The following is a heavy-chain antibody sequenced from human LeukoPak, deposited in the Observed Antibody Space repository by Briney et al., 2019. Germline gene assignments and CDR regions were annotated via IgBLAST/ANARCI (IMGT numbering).Heavy chain of an antibody. D-gene: IGHD3-22*01. V-gene: IGHV1-2*02. CDR1: GYTFTGYY. Sequence: ASVKVSCKASGYTFTGYYMHWVRQAPGQGLEWMGWINPNSGGTNYAQKFQGRVTMTRDTSISTAYMELSRLRSDDTAVYYCARIFMGSILNYDSKAIREKKEDSWGQGTLVTVSS. CDR2: INPNSGGT. CDR3: ARIFMGSILNYDSKAIREKKEDS. J-gene: IGHJ5*01.